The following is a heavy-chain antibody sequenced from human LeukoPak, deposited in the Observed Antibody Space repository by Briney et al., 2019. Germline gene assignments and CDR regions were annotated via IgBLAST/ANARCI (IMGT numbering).Heavy chain of an antibody. V-gene: IGHV1-69*13. CDR1: GGTFYA. CDR2: IIPIFGTA. Sequence: ASVKVSCKASGGTFYALSWVRQAPGQGLEWMGGIIPIFGTANYAQKFQGRVTITADESTSTAYMELSSLRSEDTAVYYCARRNQGIAAAGTYAFDIWGQGTMVTVSS. D-gene: IGHD6-13*01. J-gene: IGHJ3*02. CDR3: ARRNQGIAAAGTYAFDI.